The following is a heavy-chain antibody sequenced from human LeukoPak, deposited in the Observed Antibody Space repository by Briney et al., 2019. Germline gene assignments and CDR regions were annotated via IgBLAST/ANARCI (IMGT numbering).Heavy chain of an antibody. CDR2: ISYDGNNK. J-gene: IGHJ4*02. CDR1: GFTFSSYA. Sequence: GGFLRLSCAASGFTFSSYAMHWVRQAPGKGLEWVAVISYDGNNKYYADSVKGRFTISRDNAKNSLYLQMNSLRAEDTAVYYCARDLYYYDSSGYYDYWGQGTLVTVSS. CDR3: ARDLYYYDSSGYYDY. V-gene: IGHV3-30-3*01. D-gene: IGHD3-22*01.